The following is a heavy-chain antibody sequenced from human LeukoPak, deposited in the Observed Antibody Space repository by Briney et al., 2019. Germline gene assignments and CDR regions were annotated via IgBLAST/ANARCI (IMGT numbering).Heavy chain of an antibody. CDR2: INPKSGGT. D-gene: IGHD3-10*01. J-gene: IGHJ3*02. Sequence: GASVKVSCKAFGYTFTSNYMHWVRQAPGQGLEWMGWINPKSGGTNYAQKFQGRVTMTRDTSISTAYMDMSSLRSDDTAVYYCARNLWFGESSDAFDMWGQGTMVTVSS. CDR3: ARNLWFGESSDAFDM. CDR1: GYTFTSNY. V-gene: IGHV1-2*02.